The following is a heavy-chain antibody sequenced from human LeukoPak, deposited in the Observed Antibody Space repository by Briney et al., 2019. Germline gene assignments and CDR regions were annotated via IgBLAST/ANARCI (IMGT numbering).Heavy chain of an antibody. J-gene: IGHJ4*02. CDR1: GFTFSSYS. CDR3: AKYGSGTYYNGLH. V-gene: IGHV3-21*04. CDR2: ISSSSSYI. D-gene: IGHD3-10*01. Sequence: GGSQRLSCAASGFTFSSYSMNWVRQAPGKGLEWVSSISSSSSYIYYADSVKGRFTISRDNAKNSLYLQMNSLRDEDTALYYCAKYGSGTYYNGLHWGQGTLVTVSS.